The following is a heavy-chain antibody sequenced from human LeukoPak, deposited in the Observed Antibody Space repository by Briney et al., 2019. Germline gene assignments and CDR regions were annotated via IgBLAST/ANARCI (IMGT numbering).Heavy chain of an antibody. CDR2: VSYSGRT. J-gene: IGHJ4*02. CDR3: GRHERGEEILGY. V-gene: IGHV4-59*08. CDR1: GASISNYY. D-gene: IGHD3-16*01. Sequence: PSETLSLTCTVSGASISNYYWSWIRQPPGKGLECIGYVSYSGRTNHNPSLKSRVTISADTSKNQFSLKLTSVTAADTAVYYCGRHERGEEILGYGGRETLVTVPS.